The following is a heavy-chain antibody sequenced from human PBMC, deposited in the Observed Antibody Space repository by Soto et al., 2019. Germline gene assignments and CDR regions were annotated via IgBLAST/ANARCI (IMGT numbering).Heavy chain of an antibody. J-gene: IGHJ4*02. CDR2: ISGSGGST. D-gene: IGHD2-8*01. CDR3: AKDPTDVDGYAIGGY. Sequence: PGGSLRLSCAASGFTFSSYAMSWVPQAPGKGLEWVSAISGSGGSTYYADSVKGRFTISRDNSKNTLYLQMNSLRAEDTAVYYCAKDPTDVDGYAIGGYWGQGTLVTVSS. V-gene: IGHV3-23*01. CDR1: GFTFSSYA.